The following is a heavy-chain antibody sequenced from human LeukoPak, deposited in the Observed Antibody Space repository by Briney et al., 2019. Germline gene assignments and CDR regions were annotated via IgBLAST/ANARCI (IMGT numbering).Heavy chain of an antibody. Sequence: ASVKVSCRASGHTFTSYGISWVRQALGQGLQWMGWMSVYNGNTNYAQNVQGRVTMTRDTSTSTAYMELRSLNSDDTAVYYCARDWDYGSEGVGNLLDPWGQGTLVTVSS. CDR2: MSVYNGNT. CDR3: ARDWDYGSEGVGNLLDP. D-gene: IGHD3-10*01. J-gene: IGHJ5*02. V-gene: IGHV1-18*01. CDR1: GHTFTSYG.